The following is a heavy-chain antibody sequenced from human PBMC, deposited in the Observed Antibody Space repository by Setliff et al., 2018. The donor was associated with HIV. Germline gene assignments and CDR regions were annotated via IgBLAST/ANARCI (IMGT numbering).Heavy chain of an antibody. CDR3: ASPNVGCSGGTCYPGSAFDY. D-gene: IGHD2-15*01. V-gene: IGHV1-69*13. CDR1: GDTFRNYA. Sequence: SVKVSCKVSGDTFRNYALNWVRQAPGQGLEWMGGIIPPVGAAVYAQNFQGRVTITADESTSTAYMELRTLRSEDTAIYYCASPNVGCSGGTCYPGSAFDYWGQGSPVTAS. CDR2: IIPPVGAA. J-gene: IGHJ4*02.